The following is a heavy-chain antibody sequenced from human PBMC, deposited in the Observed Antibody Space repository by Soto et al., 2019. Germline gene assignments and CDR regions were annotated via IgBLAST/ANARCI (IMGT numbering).Heavy chain of an antibody. CDR3: ARGFRVAATRWWFDP. J-gene: IGHJ5*02. CDR1: GGTFSSYA. V-gene: IGHV1-69*13. D-gene: IGHD2-15*01. Sequence: GASVKVSCKASGGTFSSYAISWVRQAPGQGLEWMGGIIPIFGTANYAQKFQGRVTITADESTSTAYMELRSLRSDDTAVYYCARGFRVAATRWWFDPWGQGTLVTVSS. CDR2: IIPIFGTA.